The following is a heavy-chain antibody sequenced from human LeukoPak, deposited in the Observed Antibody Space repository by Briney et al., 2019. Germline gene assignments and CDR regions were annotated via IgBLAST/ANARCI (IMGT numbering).Heavy chain of an antibody. CDR2: IYYSGST. Sequence: SETLSLTCTVSGGSISSSSYYWGWIRQPPGKGLEWIGSIYYSGSTYYNPSLKSRVTISVDTFKNQFSLKLSPVTAADTAVYYCARRGIAAAGTKDYWGQGTLVTVSS. V-gene: IGHV4-39*01. CDR1: GGSISSSSYY. J-gene: IGHJ4*02. D-gene: IGHD6-13*01. CDR3: ARRGIAAAGTKDY.